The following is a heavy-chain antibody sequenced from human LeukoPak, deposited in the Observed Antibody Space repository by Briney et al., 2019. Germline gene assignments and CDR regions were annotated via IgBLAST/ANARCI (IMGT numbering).Heavy chain of an antibody. CDR2: ISGGGATT. CDR3: AKSTGYSTTGRDFDS. D-gene: IGHD6-13*01. J-gene: IGHJ4*02. CDR1: GFTFSSYA. V-gene: IGHV3-23*01. Sequence: GGSLRLSCAASGFTFSSYATSWVRQAPGKGLEWVSDISGGGATTFYADSVKGRFTISRDNSKNTLYLQLSSLRAEDTAVYYCAKSTGYSTTGRDFDSWGRGTLVIVSS.